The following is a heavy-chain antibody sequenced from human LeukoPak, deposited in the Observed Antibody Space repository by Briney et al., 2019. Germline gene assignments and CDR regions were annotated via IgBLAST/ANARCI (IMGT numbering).Heavy chain of an antibody. J-gene: IGHJ4*02. CDR3: AKVRSSGWYYFDY. CDR1: GFTFSSYA. D-gene: IGHD6-19*01. CDR2: ISGSGGST. V-gene: IGHV3-23*01. Sequence: GGSLRLSCAASGFTFSSYAVSWVRQAPGKGLEWVSAISGSGGSTYYADSVKGRFTISRDNSKNTLYLQMNSLRAEDTAVYYCAKVRSSGWYYFDYWGQGTLVTVSS.